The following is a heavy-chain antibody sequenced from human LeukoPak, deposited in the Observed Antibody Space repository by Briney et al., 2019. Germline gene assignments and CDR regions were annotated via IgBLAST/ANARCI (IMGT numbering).Heavy chain of an antibody. V-gene: IGHV3-74*01. D-gene: IGHD4-17*01. Sequence: GGSLRLSCAASGFTFSSYWMHWVRQAPGKGLVWVSRINSDGTSTTYADSVEGRFTISRDNAKNTLYLQMNSLRAEDTAVYYCARRDTYGDYSVYWGRGTLVTVSS. J-gene: IGHJ4*02. CDR2: INSDGTST. CDR3: ARRDTYGDYSVY. CDR1: GFTFSSYW.